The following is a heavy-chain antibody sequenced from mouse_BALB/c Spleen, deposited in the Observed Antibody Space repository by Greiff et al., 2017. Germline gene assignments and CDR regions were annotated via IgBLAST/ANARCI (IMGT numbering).Heavy chain of an antibody. J-gene: IGHJ2*01. CDR1: GFNIKDTY. CDR3: ARREYYGNFDY. CDR2: IDPANGNT. D-gene: IGHD2-1*01. V-gene: IGHV14-3*02. Sequence: EVKLMESGAELVKPGASVKLSCTASGFNIKDTYMHWVKQRPEQGLEWIGRIDPANGNTKYDPKFQGKATITADTSSNTAYLPLSSLTSEDTAVYYCARREYYGNFDYWGQGTTLTVSS.